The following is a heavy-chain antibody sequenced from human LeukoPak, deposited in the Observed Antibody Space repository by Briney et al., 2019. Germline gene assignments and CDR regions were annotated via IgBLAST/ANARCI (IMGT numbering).Heavy chain of an antibody. D-gene: IGHD6-19*01. J-gene: IGHJ3*02. Sequence: PSETLSLTCTVSGDSISSSSYYWGWIRQPPGKGLEWIGSIYYSGSTYYNPSLKSRVTISVDTSKNQFSLKLSSVTAADTAVYYCARRPKWLYAFDIWGQGTMVTVSS. CDR3: ARRPKWLYAFDI. CDR1: GDSISSSSYY. CDR2: IYYSGST. V-gene: IGHV4-39*01.